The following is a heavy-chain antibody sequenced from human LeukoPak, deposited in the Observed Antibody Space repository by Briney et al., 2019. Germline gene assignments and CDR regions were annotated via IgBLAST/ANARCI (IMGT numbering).Heavy chain of an antibody. D-gene: IGHD3-22*01. CDR1: GGTFSSYA. Sequence: SVKVSCKASGGTFSSYAISWVRQAPGQGLEWMGRIIPIFGIANYAQKFQGRVTITADKSTSTAYMELSSLRSEDAAVYYCARYTAITMIVVDPWGQGTLVTVSS. J-gene: IGHJ5*02. CDR2: IIPIFGIA. V-gene: IGHV1-69*04. CDR3: ARYTAITMIVVDP.